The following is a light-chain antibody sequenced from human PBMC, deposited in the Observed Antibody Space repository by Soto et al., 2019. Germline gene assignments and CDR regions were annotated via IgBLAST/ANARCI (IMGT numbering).Light chain of an antibody. CDR3: SSYAGSSNV. CDR2: EVN. V-gene: IGLV2-8*01. CDR1: SSDVGGYNY. J-gene: IGLJ1*01. Sequence: QLVPTQPPSASGSPGQSVAISCTGTSSDVGGYNYVSWYQQHPGKAPKLMIYEVNKRPSGVPDRFSGSKSGNTASLTVSGLQAEDEADYYCSSYAGSSNVFGTGTKLTVL.